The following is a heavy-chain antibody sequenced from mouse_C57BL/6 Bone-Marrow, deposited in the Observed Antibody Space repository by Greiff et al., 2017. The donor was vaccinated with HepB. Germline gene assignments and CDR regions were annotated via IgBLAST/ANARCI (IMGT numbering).Heavy chain of an antibody. CDR3: ARDADYSNYGFAY. Sequence: EVKLVESGGGLVQSGRSLRLSCATSGFTFSDFYMEWVRQAPGKGLEWIAASRNKANDYTTEYSASVKGRFIVSRDTSQSILYLQMNALRAEDTAIYYCARDADYSNYGFAYWGQGTLVTVSA. CDR2: SRNKANDYTT. V-gene: IGHV7-1*01. J-gene: IGHJ3*01. D-gene: IGHD2-5*01. CDR1: GFTFSDFY.